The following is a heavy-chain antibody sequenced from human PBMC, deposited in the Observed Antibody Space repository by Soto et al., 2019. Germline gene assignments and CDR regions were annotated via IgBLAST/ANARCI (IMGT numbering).Heavy chain of an antibody. CDR2: ISYDGSNK. J-gene: IGHJ6*02. Sequence: PGGSLRLSCAASGFTFSSYGMHWVRQAPGKGLEWVAVISYDGSNKYYADSVKGRFTISRDNSKNTLYLQMNSLRAEDTAVYYCAVIGYSSGSNYYYGMDVWGQGTTVTVSS. CDR1: GFTFSSYG. V-gene: IGHV3-30*03. D-gene: IGHD6-19*01. CDR3: AVIGYSSGSNYYYGMDV.